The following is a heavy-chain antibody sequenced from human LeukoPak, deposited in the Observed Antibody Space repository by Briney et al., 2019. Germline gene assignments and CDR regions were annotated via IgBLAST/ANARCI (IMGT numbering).Heavy chain of an antibody. D-gene: IGHD2-21*02. Sequence: PGGSLRLSCAASGFTFSDYYMSWIRQAPGKGLEWVSYIISSGTRYYADSVKGRFTISRDNAKNSLYLQMNSLRAEDTAVYYCAREAVTASYYYYYMDVWGKGTTVTVSS. CDR3: AREAVTASYYYYYMDV. V-gene: IGHV3-11*04. J-gene: IGHJ6*03. CDR1: GFTFSDYY. CDR2: IISSGTR.